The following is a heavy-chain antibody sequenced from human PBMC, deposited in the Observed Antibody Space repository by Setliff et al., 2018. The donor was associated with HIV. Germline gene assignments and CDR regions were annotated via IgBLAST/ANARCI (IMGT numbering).Heavy chain of an antibody. CDR2: IYYSGST. D-gene: IGHD3-3*01. CDR3: ARDVMEYFGNYFDY. J-gene: IGHJ4*02. Sequence: SETLSLTCTVSGGSISSSNYYWGWIRQPPGEGLEWIGNIYYSGSTYYNPSPRSRVTISIGTSKHQFSLKLTSVTAADTALYYCARDVMEYFGNYFDYWGQGALVTVSS. V-gene: IGHV4-39*02. CDR1: GGSISSSNYY.